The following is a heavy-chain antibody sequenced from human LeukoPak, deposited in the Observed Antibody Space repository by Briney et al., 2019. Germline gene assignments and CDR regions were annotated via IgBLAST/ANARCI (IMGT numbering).Heavy chain of an antibody. CDR2: IYSSGNT. CDR1: GFTVSSNY. J-gene: IGHJ4*02. V-gene: IGHV3-66*01. Sequence: GGSLRLSCAASGFTVSSNYMSWVRQAPGKGLEWVSHIYSSGNTYHADSVKGRFTISRDTSENMVLLQMNSLRAEDTAVYYCAKGGGFGKYYFDYWGQGTLVTVSS. D-gene: IGHD3-16*01. CDR3: AKGGGFGKYYFDY.